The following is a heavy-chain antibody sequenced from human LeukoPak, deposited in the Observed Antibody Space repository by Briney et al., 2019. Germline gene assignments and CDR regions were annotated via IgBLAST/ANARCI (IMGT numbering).Heavy chain of an antibody. CDR2: IHYSGST. J-gene: IGHJ4*02. V-gene: IGHV4-59*12. CDR1: GGSINNYY. Sequence: PSETLSLTCTVSGGSINNYYWSWIRQPPGKGLEWIGYIHYSGSTNYNPSLKSRVTMSVDTSKNQFSLKLTSLSAADTAVYYCASRKKSSGPLDYWGQGTLVTVSS. CDR3: ASRKKSSGPLDY. D-gene: IGHD6-19*01.